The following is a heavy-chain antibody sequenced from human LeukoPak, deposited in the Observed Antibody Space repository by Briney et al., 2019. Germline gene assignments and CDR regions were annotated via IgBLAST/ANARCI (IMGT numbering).Heavy chain of an antibody. CDR1: GYTFTSYG. J-gene: IGHJ4*02. V-gene: IGHV1-18*01. CDR2: ISAYNGNT. D-gene: IGHD5-24*01. Sequence: ASVKVSCKASGYTFTSYGISWVRQAPGQGLEWMGWISAYNGNTNYAKKLQGRVTMTTDTSTSTAYLELRSLRSDDTAVYYCARAITWGDGYNPAHYWGQGTLVTVSS. CDR3: ARAITWGDGYNPAHY.